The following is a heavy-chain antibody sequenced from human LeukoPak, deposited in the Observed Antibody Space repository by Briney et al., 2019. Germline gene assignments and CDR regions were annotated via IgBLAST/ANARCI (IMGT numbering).Heavy chain of an antibody. V-gene: IGHV1-18*01. D-gene: IGHD6-13*01. CDR3: ARGVPLSSSWGQIDY. CDR1: GYTFTSYG. J-gene: IGHJ4*02. Sequence: ASVKVSCKASGYTFTSYGISWVRQAPGQGLEWMGWISAYNGNTNYAQKLQGRVTMTTDTSTSTAYMELRSLRSDDTAVYYCARGVPLSSSWGQIDYWGQGTLVTVSS. CDR2: ISAYNGNT.